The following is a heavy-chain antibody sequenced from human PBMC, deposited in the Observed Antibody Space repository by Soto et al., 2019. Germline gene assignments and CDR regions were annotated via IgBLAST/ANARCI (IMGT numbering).Heavy chain of an antibody. D-gene: IGHD2-8*02. CDR1: GGTFSRYT. CDR3: ASHFTGVLVLGTSPPGGDNYGWDV. J-gene: IGHJ6*02. Sequence: QVQLVQSGAEVKKPGSSVKVSCKASGGTFSRYTFTWVRQAPGQGLEWMGRIIPILDIPNYAQNFQGRVKSPAAKTTSPAYMELSSLTSEDTAVYYCASHFTGVLVLGTSPPGGDNYGWDVWGQGTTVTVSS. CDR2: IIPILDIP. V-gene: IGHV1-69*02.